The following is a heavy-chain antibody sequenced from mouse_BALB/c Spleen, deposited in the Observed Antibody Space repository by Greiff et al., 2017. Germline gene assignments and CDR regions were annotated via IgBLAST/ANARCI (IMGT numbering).Heavy chain of an antibody. Sequence: EVMLVESGGGLVQPGGSLRLSCATSGFTFTDYYMSWVRQPPGKALEWLGFIRNKANGYTTEYSASVKGRFTISRDNSQSILYLQMNTLRAEDSATYYCARDGQPRGYAMDYWGQGTSVTVSS. D-gene: IGHD6-1*01. CDR3: ARDGQPRGYAMDY. J-gene: IGHJ4*01. V-gene: IGHV7-3*02. CDR2: IRNKANGYTT. CDR1: GFTFTDYY.